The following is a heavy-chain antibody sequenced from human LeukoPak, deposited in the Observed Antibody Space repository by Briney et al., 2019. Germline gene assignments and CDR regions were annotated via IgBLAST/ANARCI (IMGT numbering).Heavy chain of an antibody. CDR1: GFTFSDYG. CDR2: ISYDGSNK. Sequence: QAGGSLRLSCGASGFTFSDYGIHWVRQAPGKGLEWVAVISYDGSNKYYADSVKGRFTISRDNSKNTLYLQMNSLRAEDTAVYYCARGVWRFGESEDYWGQGTLVTVSS. J-gene: IGHJ4*02. CDR3: ARGVWRFGESEDY. D-gene: IGHD3-10*01. V-gene: IGHV3-30*19.